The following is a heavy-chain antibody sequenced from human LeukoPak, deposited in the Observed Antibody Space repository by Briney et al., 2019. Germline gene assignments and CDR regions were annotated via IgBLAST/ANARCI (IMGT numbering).Heavy chain of an antibody. CDR2: ISTSGSNT. D-gene: IGHD5-12*01. CDR1: GFAFSSFE. Sequence: PGGSLRLSCAGSGFAFSSFEMNWVRQAPGKGLEWVSYISTSGSNTHYAGSVKGRFTISRDNAKNSLYLQMNSLREEDTAVYYCARGTTINNFDYWGQGILVTVSS. CDR3: ARGTTINNFDY. V-gene: IGHV3-48*03. J-gene: IGHJ4*02.